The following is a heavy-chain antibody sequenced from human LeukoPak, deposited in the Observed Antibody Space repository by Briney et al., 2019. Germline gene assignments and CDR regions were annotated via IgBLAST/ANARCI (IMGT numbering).Heavy chain of an antibody. V-gene: IGHV4-39*01. CDR2: IYYSGST. Sequence: GSLRLSCAASGFTFSSYAMSWVRQPPGKGLEWIGSIYYSGSTYYNPSLKSRVTISVDTSKNQFFLRLSSVTAADTALYYCARTNYYFYYMDVWGRGTTVTVSS. D-gene: IGHD2-8*01. CDR1: GFTFSSYA. J-gene: IGHJ6*03. CDR3: ARTNYYFYYMDV.